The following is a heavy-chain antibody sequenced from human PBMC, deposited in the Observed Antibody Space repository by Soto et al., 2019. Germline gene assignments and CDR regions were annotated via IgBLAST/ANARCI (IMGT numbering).Heavy chain of an antibody. CDR1: GFTFSSYS. D-gene: IGHD4-17*01. CDR2: ISSSSSTI. Sequence: PGGSLRLSCAASGFTFSSYSMNWVRQAPGKGLEWVSYISSSSSTIYYADSVKGRFTISRDNAKNSLYLQMNSLRDEDTAVYYCARAFDYGDYDGRGWFDPWGQGTLVTVSS. J-gene: IGHJ5*02. V-gene: IGHV3-48*02. CDR3: ARAFDYGDYDGRGWFDP.